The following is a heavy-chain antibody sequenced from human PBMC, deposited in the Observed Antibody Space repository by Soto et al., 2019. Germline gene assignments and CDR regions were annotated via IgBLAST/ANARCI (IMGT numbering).Heavy chain of an antibody. J-gene: IGHJ6*02. CDR3: ARGIPGHYAADV. Sequence: GGSLRLSCAASGFIFNSYWMHWVRQAPGKGLVWVSRVNGDGTTTNYADSVKGRFAIYRDNAKNTLYLQVDSLRDDDTAVYFCARGIPGHYAADVWGQGTTVTVSS. CDR2: VNGDGTTT. V-gene: IGHV3-74*01. D-gene: IGHD5-18*01. CDR1: GFIFNSYW.